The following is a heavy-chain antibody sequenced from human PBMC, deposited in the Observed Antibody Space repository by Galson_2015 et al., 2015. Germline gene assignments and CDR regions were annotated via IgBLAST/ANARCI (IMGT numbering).Heavy chain of an antibody. CDR2: PNSGNT. V-gene: IGHV1-8*01. CDR3: ARGSYSSSSDY. Sequence: PNSGNTGYAQKFQGRVTMTRNTSISTAYMELSSLRSEDTAVYYCARGSYSSSSDYWGQGTLVTVSS. D-gene: IGHD6-13*01. J-gene: IGHJ4*02.